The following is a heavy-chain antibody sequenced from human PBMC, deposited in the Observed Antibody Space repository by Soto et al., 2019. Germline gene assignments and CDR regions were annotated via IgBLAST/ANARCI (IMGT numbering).Heavy chain of an antibody. CDR1: GGSISNSSYY. CDR3: ASVYSSRDY. Sequence: QLQLQESGPGLVKPSETLSLTCTVSGGSISNSSYYWGWIRQPPGKGLEWIGSIYYSGSTYYNPSLKSRVTISVDTSKNQFSLKLSSVTAADTAVYYCASVYSSRDYWGQGTLVTVSS. CDR2: IYYSGST. V-gene: IGHV4-39*01. J-gene: IGHJ4*02. D-gene: IGHD6-13*01.